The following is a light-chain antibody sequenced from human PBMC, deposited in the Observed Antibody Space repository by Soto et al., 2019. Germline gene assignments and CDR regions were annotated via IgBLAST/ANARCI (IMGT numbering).Light chain of an antibody. V-gene: IGKV1-5*01. J-gene: IGKJ3*01. CDR2: DAC. Sequence: DIQMTQSPSTLSASVGDRITITCRASQSIRSWLAWYQQKPEKAPTLLIYDACILESGVPSRFSGSGSGTEFTLTISSLHPDDFATYYIQHYNEYSSTFGPGTKVDIK. CDR1: QSIRSW. CDR3: QHYNEYSST.